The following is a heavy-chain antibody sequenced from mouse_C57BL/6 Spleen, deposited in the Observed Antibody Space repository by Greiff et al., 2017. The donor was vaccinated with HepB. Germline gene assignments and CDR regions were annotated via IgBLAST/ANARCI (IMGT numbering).Heavy chain of an antibody. CDR3: TTSDYGSSRGWFAY. D-gene: IGHD1-1*01. CDR1: GFNIKDYY. CDR2: IDPEDGDT. J-gene: IGHJ3*01. Sequence: EVQLQQSGAELVRPGASVKLSCTASGFNIKDYYMHWVKQRPEQGLEWIGRIDPEDGDTEYAPKFQGKATMTADTSSNTAYLQLSSLTSEDTAVYYCTTSDYGSSRGWFAYWGQGTLVTVSA. V-gene: IGHV14-1*01.